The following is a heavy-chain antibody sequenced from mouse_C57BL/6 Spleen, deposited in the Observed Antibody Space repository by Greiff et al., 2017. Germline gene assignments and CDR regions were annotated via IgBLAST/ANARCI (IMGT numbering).Heavy chain of an antibody. CDR1: GFPLTSYC. CDR3: ARPCYYRNSAWFAS. Sequence: VHLLQSGPGLVAPSPCLPITCTVSGFPLTSYCVSWVRQPPRQGLEWLGVIWGDGSTNYHSALISRLGTSKDNSKSQVFLKLNSLQTDDTATYYCARPCYYRNSAWFASWGQATLVTVSA. CDR2: IWGDGST. V-gene: IGHV2-3*01. J-gene: IGHJ3*01. D-gene: IGHD2-1*01.